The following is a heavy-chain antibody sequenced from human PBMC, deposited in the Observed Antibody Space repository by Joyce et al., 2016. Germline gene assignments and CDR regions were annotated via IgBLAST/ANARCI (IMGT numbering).Heavy chain of an antibody. CDR2: ISYDGVYK. CDR1: GLTLSNYG. CDR3: AKILTAGYSSGWFLDY. Sequence: QVQLVESGGGVVQPGRSLRLSCTASGLTLSNYGVHWVRQAPGKGLEWVAFISYDGVYKYYSDSVKGRFTISRDNSRDTLFLEMNSLRAEDTAVYYCAKILTAGYSSGWFLDYWGQGTLVTVSS. D-gene: IGHD6-25*01. J-gene: IGHJ4*02. V-gene: IGHV3-30*18.